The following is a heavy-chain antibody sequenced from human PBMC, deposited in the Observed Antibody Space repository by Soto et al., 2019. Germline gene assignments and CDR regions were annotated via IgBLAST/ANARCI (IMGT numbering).Heavy chain of an antibody. CDR2: IIPIFGTA. CDR1: GGTFSSYS. V-gene: IGHV1-69*01. D-gene: IGHD3-16*01. Sequence: QVQLVQSGAEVKKPGSSVKVSCKASGGTFSSYSINWVRQAPGQGLEWMGGIIPIFGTANSAQKFQGRVTLTADESTSTAHMELNSLRNEDTAVYYCARPFQSWPGGWYFDLWGRGTRVTVSP. J-gene: IGHJ2*01. CDR3: ARPFQSWPGGWYFDL.